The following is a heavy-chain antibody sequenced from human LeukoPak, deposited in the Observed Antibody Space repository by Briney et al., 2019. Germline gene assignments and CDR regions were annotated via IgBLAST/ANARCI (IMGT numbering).Heavy chain of an antibody. J-gene: IGHJ5*02. Sequence: PSETLSLTCTVSGGSISSYYWSWIRQPAGKGLEWIGRIYTSGSTNYNPSLKSRVTISVDTSKNQFSLKLSSVTAADTAVYYCARHTKTYPGYSYGYRFDPWGQGTLVTVSS. D-gene: IGHD5-18*01. CDR1: GGSISSYY. V-gene: IGHV4-4*07. CDR3: ARHTKTYPGYSYGYRFDP. CDR2: IYTSGST.